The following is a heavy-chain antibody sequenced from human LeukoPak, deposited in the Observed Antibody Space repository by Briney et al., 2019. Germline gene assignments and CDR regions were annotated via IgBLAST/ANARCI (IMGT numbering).Heavy chain of an antibody. CDR2: IHTIGT. Sequence: SETLSLTCTISGGSINGYFGTWIRQASGKGLEWIGYIHTIGTKYNPSLQSRVSMSIDTSKNQFSLNLRSVTAADTAVYYCARGLRDEERYYKYYYMDVWGKGTTVTVSS. V-gene: IGHV4-4*09. D-gene: IGHD3-22*01. J-gene: IGHJ6*03. CDR1: GGSINGYF. CDR3: ARGLRDEERYYKYYYMDV.